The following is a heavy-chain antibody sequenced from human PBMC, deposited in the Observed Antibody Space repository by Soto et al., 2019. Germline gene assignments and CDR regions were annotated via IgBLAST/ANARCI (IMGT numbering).Heavy chain of an antibody. Sequence: SETLSLTCTVSGGSISSSSYYWGWIRQHPGKGLEWIGYIYYSGSTYYNPSLKSRVTISVDTSKNQFSLKLSSVTAADTAVYYCARDWRGYSYGYYYYYGMDVWGQGTTVTVSS. J-gene: IGHJ6*02. CDR3: ARDWRGYSYGYYYYYGMDV. CDR1: GGSISSSSYY. D-gene: IGHD5-18*01. CDR2: IYYSGST. V-gene: IGHV4-31*03.